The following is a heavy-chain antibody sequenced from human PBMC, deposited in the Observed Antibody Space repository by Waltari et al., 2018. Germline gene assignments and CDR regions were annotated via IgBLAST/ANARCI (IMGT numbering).Heavy chain of an antibody. CDR1: GFTFSRYC. Sequence: QVQLVASGGGVVQPGRSLRLSCAASGFTFSRYCLHWVRQAPGKGLEWVAVVWDDESQKYYADSLKGRFTISRDNSKNTLYLQMNSLRAEDTAVYYCARENNVGSSPADVWGQGTTVTVSS. CDR2: VWDDESQK. D-gene: IGHD1-20*01. V-gene: IGHV3-33*01. J-gene: IGHJ6*02. CDR3: ARENNVGSSPADV.